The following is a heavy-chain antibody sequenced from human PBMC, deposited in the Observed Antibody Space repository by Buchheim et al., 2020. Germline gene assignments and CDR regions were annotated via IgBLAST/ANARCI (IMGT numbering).Heavy chain of an antibody. V-gene: IGHV4-34*01. D-gene: IGHD2-2*01. J-gene: IGHJ6*02. Sequence: QVQLQQWGAGLLKPSETLSLTCAVYGGSFSGYYWSWIRQPPGKGLEWIGEINHSGSTNYNPSLKSRVTISVDTSQHQFSLKLSSVTAADTAVYYCARSRYCSSTSQCYSGMDVWGQGTT. CDR1: GGSFSGYY. CDR2: INHSGST. CDR3: ARSRYCSSTSQCYSGMDV.